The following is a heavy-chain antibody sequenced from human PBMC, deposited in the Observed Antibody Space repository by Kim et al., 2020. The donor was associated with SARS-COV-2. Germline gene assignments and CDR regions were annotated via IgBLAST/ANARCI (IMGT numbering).Heavy chain of an antibody. CDR3: ARDRRQWLVTGGYYYYGMDV. D-gene: IGHD6-19*01. CDR1: GGSISSSNW. J-gene: IGHJ6*02. CDR2: IYHSGST. V-gene: IGHV4-4*02. Sequence: SETLSLTCAVSGGSISSSNWWSWVRQPPGKGLEWIGEIYHSGSTNYNPSLKSRVTISVDKSKNQFSLKLSSVTAADTAVYYCARDRRQWLVTGGYYYYGMDVWGQGTTVTVSS.